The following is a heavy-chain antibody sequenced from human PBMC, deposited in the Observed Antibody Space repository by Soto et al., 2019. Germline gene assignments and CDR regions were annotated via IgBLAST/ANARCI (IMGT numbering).Heavy chain of an antibody. CDR1: GGSISSGGYY. J-gene: IGHJ6*02. CDR3: ARVPQPYSSRLYYYGMDV. Sequence: QVQLQESGPGLVKPSQTLSLTCTVSGGSISSGGYYWSWIRQHPGKGLEWIGYIYYSGSTYYNPSLKSRVTISVATSKTKFSLKLSSVTAAATAVYYGARVPQPYSSRLYYYGMDVWAKGPRSPSP. CDR2: IYYSGST. V-gene: IGHV4-31*03. D-gene: IGHD6-13*01.